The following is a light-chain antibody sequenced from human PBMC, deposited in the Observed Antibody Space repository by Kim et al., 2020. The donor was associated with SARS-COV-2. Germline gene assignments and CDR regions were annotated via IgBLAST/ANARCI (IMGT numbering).Light chain of an antibody. CDR2: TND. CDR3: ATWDDRLNGRV. Sequence: GQRVTISCSGTTSNIESNTVNWYQHRPGTAPERLIYTNDQRPSGVPDRFSGSRSGTSASLAISGLQSEDEADYYCATWDDRLNGRVFGGGTQLTVL. V-gene: IGLV1-44*01. J-gene: IGLJ3*02. CDR1: TSNIESNT.